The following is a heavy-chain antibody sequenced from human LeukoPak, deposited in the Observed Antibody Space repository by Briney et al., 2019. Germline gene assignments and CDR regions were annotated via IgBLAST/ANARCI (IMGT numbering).Heavy chain of an antibody. CDR1: GYTFTGYY. Sequence: ASVKVSCKPSGYTFTGYYLHWVRQAPGQGLERMGWINPNTGATIYAEKFQGRVTMTRDTSIDTAYMGMRSLRSDDTAVYYCARDRVGSGWTRPWYFEFWGQGTLITVS. CDR3: ARDRVGSGWTRPWYFEF. V-gene: IGHV1-2*02. CDR2: INPNTGAT. D-gene: IGHD6-19*01. J-gene: IGHJ4*02.